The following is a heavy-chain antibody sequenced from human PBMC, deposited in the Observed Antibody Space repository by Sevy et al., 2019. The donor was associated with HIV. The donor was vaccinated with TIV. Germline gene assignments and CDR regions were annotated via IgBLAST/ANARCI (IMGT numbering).Heavy chain of an antibody. V-gene: IGHV3-23*01. Sequence: GGSLRLSCAASGFTLSSYAMSWVRQAPGKGLEWVSSISISGADKYYADSVKGRFTISRDNSQNRLYLQMNSLRAEDTALYYCAKALVETEDKNEFDPWDQGTLVTVSS. CDR3: AKALVETEDKNEFDP. J-gene: IGHJ5*02. CDR1: GFTLSSYA. CDR2: ISISGADK. D-gene: IGHD2-8*02.